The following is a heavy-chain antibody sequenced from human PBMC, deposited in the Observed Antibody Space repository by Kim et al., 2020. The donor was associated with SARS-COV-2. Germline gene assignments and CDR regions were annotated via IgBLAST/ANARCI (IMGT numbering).Heavy chain of an antibody. CDR3: AKLNPTYYYDSSGTKTDY. D-gene: IGHD3-22*01. CDR1: GFTFSSYA. Sequence: GGSLRLSCAASGFTFSSYAMSWVRQAPGKGLEWVSAISGSGGSTYYADSVKGRFTISRDNSKNTLYLQMNSLRAEDTAVYYCAKLNPTYYYDSSGTKTDYWGQGTLVTVSS. CDR2: ISGSGGST. V-gene: IGHV3-23*01. J-gene: IGHJ4*02.